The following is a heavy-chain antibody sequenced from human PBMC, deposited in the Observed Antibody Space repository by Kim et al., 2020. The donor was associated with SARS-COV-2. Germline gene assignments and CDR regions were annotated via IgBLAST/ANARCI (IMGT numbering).Heavy chain of an antibody. CDR3: ARAGSGSYYPLDY. CDR1: GFTFSSYA. V-gene: IGHV3-30-3*01. D-gene: IGHD3-10*01. J-gene: IGHJ4*02. CDR2: ISYDGSNK. Sequence: GGSLRLSCAASGFTFSSYAMHWVRQAPGKGLEWVAVISYDGSNKYYADYVKGRFTISRDNSKNTLYLQMNSLRAEDTAVYYCARAGSGSYYPLDYWGQGTLVTVSS.